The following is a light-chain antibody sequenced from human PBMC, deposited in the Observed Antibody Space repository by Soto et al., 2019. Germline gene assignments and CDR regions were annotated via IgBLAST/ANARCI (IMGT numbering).Light chain of an antibody. V-gene: IGKV3-15*01. CDR2: GAS. J-gene: IGKJ4*01. Sequence: EIVMAQSPATLSVSPGERATLSCRASQIVGSNLAWYQQKPGQAPRLLIYGASTRATGIPARFSGTGSGTEFTLTISSLQSEDFAVYYCQQYSNWPTFGGGTKVDIK. CDR3: QQYSNWPT. CDR1: QIVGSN.